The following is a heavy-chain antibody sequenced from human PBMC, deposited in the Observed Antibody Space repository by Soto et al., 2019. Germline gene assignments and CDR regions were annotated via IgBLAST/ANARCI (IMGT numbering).Heavy chain of an antibody. CDR3: ARDVKGSGYYYLYPTGFYP. CDR1: GFTFSSYS. V-gene: IGHV3-21*01. Sequence: EVQLVESGGGLVKPGGSLRLSCAASGFTFSSYSMNWVRQAPGKGLEWGSSISTSSSYIYYADSVKRRFTISRDNAKKSLYLQMNSLRADDTAVYYCARDVKGSGYYYLYPTGFYPWGEGTLGTVSS. J-gene: IGHJ5*02. CDR2: ISTSSSYI. D-gene: IGHD3-22*01.